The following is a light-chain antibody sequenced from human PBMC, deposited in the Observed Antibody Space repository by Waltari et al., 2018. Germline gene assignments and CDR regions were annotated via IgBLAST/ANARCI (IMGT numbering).Light chain of an antibody. J-gene: IGLJ1*01. V-gene: IGLV2-8*01. CDR2: EVT. CDR3: ISYAGNNKYV. Sequence: QSALTQPPSASGSPGQSVTISCTGTSSDVVAYNYVSWYQQYPDKAPKLMIYEVTKRPSGVPDRFSGSKSGNTASLTVSGLQAEDEADYYCISYAGNNKYVLGAGTKVTVL. CDR1: SSDVVAYNY.